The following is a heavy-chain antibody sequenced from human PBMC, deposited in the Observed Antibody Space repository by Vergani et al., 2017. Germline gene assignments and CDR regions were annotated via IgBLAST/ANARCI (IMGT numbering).Heavy chain of an antibody. Sequence: QVQLVQSGAEVKKPGSSVKVSCKASGGTFSSYAISWVRQAPGQGLEWMGGIIPSIGTANYAQKFQGRVTITADESTSTAYMELSSLRSDDTAVNYCATTYYYDSSGSNYFDYWGQGTLVTVSS. V-gene: IGHV1-69*01. CDR2: IIPSIGTA. CDR1: GGTFSSYA. D-gene: IGHD3-22*01. J-gene: IGHJ4*02. CDR3: ATTYYYDSSGSNYFDY.